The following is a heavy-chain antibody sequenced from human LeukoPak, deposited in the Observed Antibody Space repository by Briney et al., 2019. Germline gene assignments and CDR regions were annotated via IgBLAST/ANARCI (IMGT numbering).Heavy chain of an antibody. CDR1: GGSISSYY. CDR3: ARDLGIYSYGFYYYYGMDV. V-gene: IGHV4-59*01. CDR2: IYYSGST. D-gene: IGHD5-18*01. Sequence: SETLSLTCTVSGGSISSYYWSWIRQPPGKGLEWIGYIYYSGSTNYNTSLKSRVTISVDTSKNQFSLKLSSVTAADTAVYYCARDLGIYSYGFYYYYGMDVWGQGTTVTVSS. J-gene: IGHJ6*02.